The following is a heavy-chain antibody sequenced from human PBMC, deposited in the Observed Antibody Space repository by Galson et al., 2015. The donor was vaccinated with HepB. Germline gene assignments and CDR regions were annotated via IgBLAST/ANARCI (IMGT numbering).Heavy chain of an antibody. CDR2: ISGSGGST. J-gene: IGHJ6*02. V-gene: IGHV3-23*01. CDR3: AKVLRSGSYFLAGYYGMDL. D-gene: IGHD1-26*01. Sequence: LRLSCAASGFTFSSYAMSWVRQAPGKGLGWVSAISGSGGSTYYADSVRGRFTISRDNSKNTLYLQMNTLRAEDTAVYYGAKVLRSGSYFLAGYYGMDLWGQGTTVTVSS. CDR1: GFTFSSYA.